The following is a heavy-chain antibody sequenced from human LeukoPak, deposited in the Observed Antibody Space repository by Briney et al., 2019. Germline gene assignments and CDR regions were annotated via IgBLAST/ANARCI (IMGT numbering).Heavy chain of an antibody. D-gene: IGHD2-15*01. CDR3: ARVSSVVDDAFDI. CDR1: GGSISSGGYS. V-gene: IGHV4-30-2*01. CDR2: IYHSGST. J-gene: IGHJ3*02. Sequence: SETLSLTCAVSGGSISSGGYSWRWIRQPPGKGLEWIGYIYHSGSTYYNPSLKSRVTISVDRSKNQFSLKLSSVTAADTAVYYCARVSSVVDDAFDIWGQGTMVTVSS.